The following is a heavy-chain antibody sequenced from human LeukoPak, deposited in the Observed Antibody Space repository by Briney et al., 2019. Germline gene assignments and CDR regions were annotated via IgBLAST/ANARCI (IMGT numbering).Heavy chain of an antibody. V-gene: IGHV3-48*03. CDR1: GFTFSSYE. CDR2: ISRSGSNI. D-gene: IGHD6-25*01. CDR3: ARATGRHDAFDI. Sequence: GGSLRLSCAASGFTFSSYEMNWVRQAPGKGLEWVSYISRSGSNIYYAESVKGRFTISRDNAKNSLYLQMNSLRAEDTAVYYCARATGRHDAFDIWGQGTMVTVSS. J-gene: IGHJ3*02.